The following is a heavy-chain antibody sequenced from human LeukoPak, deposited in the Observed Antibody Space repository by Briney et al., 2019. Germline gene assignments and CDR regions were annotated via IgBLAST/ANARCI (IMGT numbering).Heavy chain of an antibody. CDR1: GFTVSNNY. CDR3: AGSLGYSSDSYYYGMDV. J-gene: IGHJ6*02. D-gene: IGHD5-12*01. Sequence: GGSLRLSCAASGFTVSNNYMTWVRQAPGKGLEWVSVIYFAGSAYYADSVKGRFTFSRDDSKNTVYLQMDILSADDTAVYYCAGSLGYSSDSYYYGMDVWGQGTTVIVSS. CDR2: IYFAGSA. V-gene: IGHV3-66*01.